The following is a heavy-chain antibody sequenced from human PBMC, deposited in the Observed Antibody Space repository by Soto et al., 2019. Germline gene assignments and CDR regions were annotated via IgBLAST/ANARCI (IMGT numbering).Heavy chain of an antibody. V-gene: IGHV1-18*01. D-gene: IGHD3-16*01. CDR2: ISAYNGNT. CDR3: AGDGSLSIMITFGGVTRAFDI. CDR1: GYTFTSYG. Sequence: ASVKVSCKASGYTFTSYGISWVRQAPGQGLEWMGWISAYNGNTNYAQKLQGRVTMTTDTSTSTAYMELRSLRSDDTAVYYCAGDGSLSIMITFGGVTRAFDIWGQGTMVTVSS. J-gene: IGHJ3*02.